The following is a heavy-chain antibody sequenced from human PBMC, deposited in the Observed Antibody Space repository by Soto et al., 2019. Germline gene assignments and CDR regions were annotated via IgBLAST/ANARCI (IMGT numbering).Heavy chain of an antibody. Sequence: SQTLSLICTFSSDSLPPQIWSWIRQPPGKGLEYIGYIYSSGTTNYNDYNPSLKGRVSMSVDTSKDQFSMTLYSVTAADTAVYYCARILPGRLLWEQWGQGTLVSVSS. V-gene: IGHV4-59*08. CDR1: SDSLPPQI. CDR3: ARILPGRLLWEQ. CDR2: IYSSGTT. D-gene: IGHD1-26*01. J-gene: IGHJ4*02.